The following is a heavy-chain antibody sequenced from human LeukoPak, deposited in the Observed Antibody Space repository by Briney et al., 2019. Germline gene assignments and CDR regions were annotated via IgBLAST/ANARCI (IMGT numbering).Heavy chain of an antibody. CDR3: ARRTYFYDSSGYYFDC. V-gene: IGHV4-61*08. D-gene: IGHD3-22*01. Sequence: PSETLSLTCTVSGGSISSDDYYWSWIRQPPGKGLECIGYIYYSGSTNYNPSLKSRVTISVDTSKNQFSLKLSSVTAADTAVYYCARRTYFYDSSGYYFDCWGQGTLVTVSS. CDR2: IYYSGST. CDR1: GGSISSDDYY. J-gene: IGHJ4*02.